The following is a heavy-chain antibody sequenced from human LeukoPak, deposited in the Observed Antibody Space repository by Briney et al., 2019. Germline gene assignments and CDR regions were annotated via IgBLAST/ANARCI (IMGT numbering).Heavy chain of an antibody. CDR3: ARGPYSYDSSGAFDI. CDR1: GASISGGDYY. Sequence: SETLSLTCTVSGASISGGDYYWSWIRQPAGKGLEWIGRISSSGSTNHNPSLKSRVTISVDTSKNQFSLKLSSVTAADTAVYFCARGPYSYDSSGAFDIWGQGTMVTVSS. J-gene: IGHJ3*02. V-gene: IGHV4-61*02. CDR2: ISSSGST. D-gene: IGHD3-22*01.